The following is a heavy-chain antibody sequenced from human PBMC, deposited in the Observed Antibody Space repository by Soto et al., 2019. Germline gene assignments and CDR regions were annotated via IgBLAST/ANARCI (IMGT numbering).Heavy chain of an antibody. Sequence: SVKVSCKASGYTFTSYGISWVRQAPGQGLEWMGWISAYNGNTNYAQKLQGRVTMTTDTSTSTAYMELRSLRSDDTAVYYCARLAVAGSYYYYGLEVWCQATTVTVSS. CDR2: ISAYNGNT. J-gene: IGHJ6*02. V-gene: IGHV1-18*01. D-gene: IGHD6-19*01. CDR1: GYTFTSYG. CDR3: ARLAVAGSYYYYGLEV.